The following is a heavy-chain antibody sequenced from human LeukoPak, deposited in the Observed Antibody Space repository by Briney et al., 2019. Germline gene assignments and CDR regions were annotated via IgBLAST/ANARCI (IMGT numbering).Heavy chain of an antibody. J-gene: IGHJ4*02. CDR1: GYSFTSYW. V-gene: IGHV5-51*01. CDR2: IYPGDSDT. CDR3: ARHRGTLDYYYERGPLDY. Sequence: GESLKISCKGSGYSFTSYWIGWVRQMPGKGLEWMGIIYPGDSDTRYSPSFQGQVTISADKSISTAYLQWSSLKASDTAMYYCARHRGTLDYYYERGPLDYWGQGTLVTVSS. D-gene: IGHD3-22*01.